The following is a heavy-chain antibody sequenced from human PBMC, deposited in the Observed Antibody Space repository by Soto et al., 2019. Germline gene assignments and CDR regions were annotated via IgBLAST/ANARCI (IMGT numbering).Heavy chain of an antibody. CDR2: IYASGRT. CDR3: ARHFDVDPSLDQYYFDL. CDR1: GVSITPYF. Sequence: QGHLQESGPGLVKPSKTLSPTCTVSGVSITPYFWGWIRRPAGKAPEWVGHIYASGRTTYNPSLKSRVTMFVSQTQVSLRLTSVTAADTAVYYCARHFDVDPSLDQYYFDLWGRGALVTVSS. J-gene: IGHJ2*01. D-gene: IGHD3-9*01. V-gene: IGHV4-4*07.